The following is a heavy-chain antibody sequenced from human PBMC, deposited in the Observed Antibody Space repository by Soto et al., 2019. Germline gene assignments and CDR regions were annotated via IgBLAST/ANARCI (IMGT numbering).Heavy chain of an antibody. CDR1: GFSLSNARMG. D-gene: IGHD3-22*01. CDR2: IFSNDEK. Sequence: QVTLKESGPVLVNPTETLTLTCTVSGFSLSNARMGVSWIRQPPGKALEWLAHIFSNDEKSYSTSLKSRLTITKATSKSQVVLTMTNMDPVDTATYSCARIRRDSSGYYYSWFYPWGQGALVTVSS. V-gene: IGHV2-26*01. CDR3: ARIRRDSSGYYYSWFYP. J-gene: IGHJ5*02.